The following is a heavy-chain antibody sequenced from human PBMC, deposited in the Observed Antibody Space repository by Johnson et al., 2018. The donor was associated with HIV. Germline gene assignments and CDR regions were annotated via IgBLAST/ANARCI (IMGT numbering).Heavy chain of an antibody. D-gene: IGHD3-16*01. CDR2: IYSGGST. CDR3: ATPLGGWRWGDAFDV. J-gene: IGHJ3*01. V-gene: IGHV3-66*01. Sequence: VQLVESGRGLVPPGGSLRLSCAASGFPVSSDYMTWVRQAPGKGLEWVSIIYSGGSTYYAESVKGRFIISRDNSKNTLYLQMNSLRAEDTAVYYCATPLGGWRWGDAFDVWGQGTMVTVSS. CDR1: GFPVSSDY.